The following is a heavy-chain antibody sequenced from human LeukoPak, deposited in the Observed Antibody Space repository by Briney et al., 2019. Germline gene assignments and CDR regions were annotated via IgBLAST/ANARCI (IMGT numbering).Heavy chain of an antibody. V-gene: IGHV1-8*03. J-gene: IGHJ4*02. CDR3: ARDRCSSTSCSRDWGTFDY. CDR2: MNPNSGNT. Sequence: PWASVKVSCKASGYTFTSYDINWVRQATGQGLEWMGWMNPNSGNTGYAQKFQGRVTITADESTSTAYMELSSLRSEDTAVYYCARDRCSSTSCSRDWGTFDYWGQGTLVTVSS. CDR1: GYTFTSYD. D-gene: IGHD2-2*01.